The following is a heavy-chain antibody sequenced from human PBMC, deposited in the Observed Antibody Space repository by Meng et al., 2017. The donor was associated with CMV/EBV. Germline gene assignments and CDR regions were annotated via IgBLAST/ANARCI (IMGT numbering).Heavy chain of an antibody. CDR2: ISYDGSNK. Sequence: GESLKISCAASGFTFNSYAMHWVRQAPGKGLEWVAVISYDGSNKYYADSVKGRFTISRDNSKNTLYLQMNSLRAEDTAVYYCARLYCSGGSCWGGFDYWGQGTLVTVSS. V-gene: IGHV3-30-3*01. CDR3: ARLYCSGGSCWGGFDY. CDR1: GFTFNSYA. J-gene: IGHJ4*02. D-gene: IGHD2-15*01.